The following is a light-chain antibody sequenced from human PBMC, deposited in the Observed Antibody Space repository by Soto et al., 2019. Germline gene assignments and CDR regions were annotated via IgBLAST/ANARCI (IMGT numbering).Light chain of an antibody. CDR3: QQYNQWPPWT. Sequence: EIVMTQSPATLSVSPGERATLSCRASPSVSSSLAWYQQKPGQAPRLLIYGASTRATGIPARFSGSGSGTECTLTISSLQSEDFAVYYCQQYNQWPPWTFGQGTKLEIK. V-gene: IGKV3-15*01. CDR2: GAS. CDR1: PSVSSS. J-gene: IGKJ2*01.